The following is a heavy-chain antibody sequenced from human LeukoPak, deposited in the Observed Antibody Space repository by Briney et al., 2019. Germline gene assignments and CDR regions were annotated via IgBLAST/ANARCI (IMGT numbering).Heavy chain of an antibody. V-gene: IGHV4-59*01. CDR3: ARVPVIEVAATDWFDP. CDR1: GGSISSYY. Sequence: SETLSLTCTVSGGSISSYYWSWIRQPPGKGLEWIGYIYYSGSTNYTPSLKSRVTISVDTSKNQFSLKLSSVTAADTAVYYCARVPVIEVAATDWFDPWGQGTLVTVSS. J-gene: IGHJ5*02. CDR2: IYYSGST. D-gene: IGHD2-15*01.